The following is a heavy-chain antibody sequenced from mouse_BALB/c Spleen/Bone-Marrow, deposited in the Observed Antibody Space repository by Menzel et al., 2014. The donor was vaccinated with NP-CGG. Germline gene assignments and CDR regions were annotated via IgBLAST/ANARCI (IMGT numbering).Heavy chain of an antibody. CDR3: ARGGYYGSSYEDYAMDY. CDR2: ILPGSGST. D-gene: IGHD1-1*01. J-gene: IGHJ4*01. V-gene: IGHV1-9*01. CDR1: GYTFSSYW. Sequence: VQRVESGAELMKPGASVKISCKATGYTFSSYWIEWVKQRPGHGLEWIGEILPGSGSTNYNEKFEGKATFTADTSSNTAYMQLSSLTSEDSAVYYCARGGYYGSSYEDYAMDYWGQGTSVTVSS.